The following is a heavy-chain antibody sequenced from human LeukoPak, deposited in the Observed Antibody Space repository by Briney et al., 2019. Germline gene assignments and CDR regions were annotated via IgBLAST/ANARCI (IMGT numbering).Heavy chain of an antibody. CDR3: AKVPYGGNWFDP. Sequence: GRSLRLSCAASGFTFDDYAMHWVRQAPGKGLEWVSGISWNSGSIGYADSVKGRFTISRDNSKNTLYLQMNSLRAEDTAVYYCAKVPYGGNWFDPWGQGTLVTVSS. J-gene: IGHJ5*02. V-gene: IGHV3-9*01. CDR1: GFTFDDYA. CDR2: ISWNSGSI. D-gene: IGHD4-23*01.